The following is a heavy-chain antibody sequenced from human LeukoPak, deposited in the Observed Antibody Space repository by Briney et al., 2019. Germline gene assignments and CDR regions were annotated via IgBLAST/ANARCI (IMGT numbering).Heavy chain of an antibody. CDR2: IYSGGNT. V-gene: IGHV3-53*01. J-gene: IGHJ4*02. Sequence: GGSLRLSCTVSGFTVSSNSMSWVRQAPGKGLEWVSFIYSGGNTHYSDSVKGRFTISRDNSRTTLYLQMISLRADDTAVYYCAKSYNNPTVAVRVRGVIPYFDYWGQGSLVTVSS. D-gene: IGHD3-10*01. CDR1: GFTVSSNS. CDR3: AKSYNNPTVAVRVRGVIPYFDY.